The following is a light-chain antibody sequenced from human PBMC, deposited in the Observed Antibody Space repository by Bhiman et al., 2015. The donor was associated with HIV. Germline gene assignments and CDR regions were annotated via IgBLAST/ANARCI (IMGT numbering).Light chain of an antibody. CDR3: QSYDVSNRVI. J-gene: IGLJ2*01. V-gene: IGLV6-57*01. CDR1: SGTFVSTS. Sequence: NFMLTQPHSVSESPGKTVTISCNRTSGTFVSTSVQWYQQRPGSSPTILIFANDQRPFEVPDRFSGSVDTSSDSASLSISGLQTEDEADYYCQSYDVSNRVIFGGGTKLTVL. CDR2: AND.